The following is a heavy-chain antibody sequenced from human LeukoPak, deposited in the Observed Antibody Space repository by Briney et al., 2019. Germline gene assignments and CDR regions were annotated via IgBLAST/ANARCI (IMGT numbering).Heavy chain of an antibody. CDR2: INPNSGGT. V-gene: IGHV1-2*02. Sequence: APVKVSCKASGYTFTGYYMHWVRQAPGQGLEWMGWINPNSGGTNYAQKFQGRVTMTRDTSISTAYMELSRPRSDDTAVYYCARGGMVVAATPGYWGQGTLVTVSS. D-gene: IGHD2-15*01. CDR3: ARGGMVVAATPGY. J-gene: IGHJ4*02. CDR1: GYTFTGYY.